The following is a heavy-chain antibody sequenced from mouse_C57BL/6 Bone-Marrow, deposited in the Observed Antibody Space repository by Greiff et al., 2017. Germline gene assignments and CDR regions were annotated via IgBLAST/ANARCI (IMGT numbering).Heavy chain of an antibody. V-gene: IGHV1-64*01. D-gene: IGHD1-1*01. CDR3: AREDYYGSSYEAY. CDR1: GYTFTSYW. J-gene: IGHJ3*01. CDR2: IHPNSGST. Sequence: QVQLQQPGAELVKPGASVKLSCKASGYTFTSYWMHWVKQRPGQGLEWIGMIHPNSGSTHYNEKFKSKATLTVDKSSSTAYMQLSSLTSEDSAVNYCAREDYYGSSYEAYWGQGTLVTVSA.